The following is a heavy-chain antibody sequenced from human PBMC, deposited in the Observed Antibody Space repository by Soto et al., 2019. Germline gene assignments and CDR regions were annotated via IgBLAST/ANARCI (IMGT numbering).Heavy chain of an antibody. CDR3: AIQDCTNAVCLEAAVTVGGALEY. Sequence: EVQLVESGGGLVQPGKALRLSCAASGFTFSKYWMHWVRQVPGKGPVWVSYISGDGTTTDYADSVKGRFTISRDNAKNTLYLHMDSLRVEDTALYYCAIQDCTNAVCLEAAVTVGGALEYWGQGAQVTVTS. CDR1: GFTFSKYW. J-gene: IGHJ4*02. D-gene: IGHD2-8*01. V-gene: IGHV3-74*01. CDR2: ISGDGTTT.